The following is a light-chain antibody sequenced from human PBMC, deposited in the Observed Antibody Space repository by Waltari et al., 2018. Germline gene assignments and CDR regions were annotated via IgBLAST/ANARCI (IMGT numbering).Light chain of an antibody. CDR2: AAS. CDR1: QSVSTY. Sequence: AIRMTQSPSSLSASTGDRVTITCRASQSVSTYLAWYQQKPGKAPTLLIYAASTLQRGVPSRFSGSGSGTDFTLSISCLQSEDFATYYCQQYYDYLRTFGQGTKVEIK. V-gene: IGKV1-8*01. J-gene: IGKJ1*01. CDR3: QQYYDYLRT.